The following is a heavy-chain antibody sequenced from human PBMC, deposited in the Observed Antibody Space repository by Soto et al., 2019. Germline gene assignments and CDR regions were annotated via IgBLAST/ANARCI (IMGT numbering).Heavy chain of an antibody. CDR1: GGTFSSYA. V-gene: IGHV1-69*12. D-gene: IGHD2-2*01. CDR3: ARDRGYCISTSCPNSYYYYGMDV. CDR2: IIPIFGTA. Sequence: QVQLVQSGAEVKKPGSSVKVSCKASGGTFSSYAISWVRQAPGQGLEWMGGIIPIFGTANYAQKFQGRVTITADESTSTDYMELSSLRSEDTAVYYCARDRGYCISTSCPNSYYYYGMDVWGQGTTVTVSS. J-gene: IGHJ6*02.